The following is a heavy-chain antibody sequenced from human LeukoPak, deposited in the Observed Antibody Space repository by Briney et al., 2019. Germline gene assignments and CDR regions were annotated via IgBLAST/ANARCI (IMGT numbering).Heavy chain of an antibody. D-gene: IGHD3-10*01. Sequence: PGRSLRLSCAASGFTFSSYGMHWVRQAPGKGLEWVAVIWYDGSNKYYADSVKGRFTISRDNSKNTLYLQMNSLRAEDTAVYYCAKEASILWVGEAGYFDYWGQGTLVTVSS. CDR1: GFTFSSYG. J-gene: IGHJ4*02. CDR2: IWYDGSNK. V-gene: IGHV3-33*06. CDR3: AKEASILWVGEAGYFDY.